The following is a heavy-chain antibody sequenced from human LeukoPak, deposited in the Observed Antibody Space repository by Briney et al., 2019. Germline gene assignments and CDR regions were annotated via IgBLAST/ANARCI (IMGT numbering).Heavy chain of an antibody. J-gene: IGHJ4*02. CDR3: ARELRNSGSF. D-gene: IGHD1-26*01. Sequence: SETLSLTCTVSGGSISSGGYYWSWIRQPPGKGLEWIGYIYHSGSTYYNPSLKSRVTISVDRSKNQFSLKLSSVTAADTAVYYCARELRNSGSFWGQGTLVTVSP. CDR2: IYHSGST. V-gene: IGHV4-30-2*01. CDR1: GGSISSGGYY.